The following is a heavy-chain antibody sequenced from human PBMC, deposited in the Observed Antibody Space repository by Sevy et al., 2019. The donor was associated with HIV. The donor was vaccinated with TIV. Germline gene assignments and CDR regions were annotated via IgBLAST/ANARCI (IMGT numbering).Heavy chain of an antibody. Sequence: GGSLRLSCAASGFTFNKYSMSWVRQPLGKGLEWVSTLSFGCGEINYADSVKGRFTISRDNSKRSVYLQMNNLRPEDTAVYYCAREGCTKPHDYWGQGTLVTVSS. D-gene: IGHD2-8*01. CDR2: LSFGCGEI. CDR1: GFTFNKYS. V-gene: IGHV3-23*01. CDR3: AREGCTKPHDY. J-gene: IGHJ4*02.